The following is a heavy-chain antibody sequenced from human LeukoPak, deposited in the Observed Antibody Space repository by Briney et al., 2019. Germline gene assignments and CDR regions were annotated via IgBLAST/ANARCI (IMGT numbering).Heavy chain of an antibody. CDR3: ARDLYRTVVVPHYFDY. D-gene: IGHD3-22*01. V-gene: IGHV3-23*01. Sequence: GGSLRLSCAPSGFSFSSYAMSWVRHAAGKGLECISGFSGSGGSTYYADSVKDRFTISRDTSKNSLYLQMNSLRAEDTAVYDCARDLYRTVVVPHYFDYWGQGTLVTVSS. J-gene: IGHJ4*02. CDR2: FSGSGGST. CDR1: GFSFSSYA.